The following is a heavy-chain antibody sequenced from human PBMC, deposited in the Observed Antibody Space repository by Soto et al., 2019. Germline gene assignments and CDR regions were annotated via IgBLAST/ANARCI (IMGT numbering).Heavy chain of an antibody. CDR2: INHSGST. J-gene: IGHJ4*02. CDR3: ARGGDYDVLTGIYYFDY. V-gene: IGHV4-34*01. CDR1: GGSFSGYY. D-gene: IGHD3-9*01. Sequence: SLTCAVYGGSFSGYYWSWIRQPPGKGLEWIGEINHSGSTNYNPSLKSRVTISVDTSKNQFSLKLSSVTAADTAVYYCARGGDYDVLTGIYYFDYWGQGTLVTVSS.